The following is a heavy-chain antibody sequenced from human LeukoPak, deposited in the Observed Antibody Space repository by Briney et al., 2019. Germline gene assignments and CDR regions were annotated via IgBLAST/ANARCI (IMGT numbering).Heavy chain of an antibody. J-gene: IGHJ3*02. CDR3: ARGGYSSGWYSHSAFDI. CDR1: GFTFSSYS. CDR2: INHSGST. D-gene: IGHD6-19*01. Sequence: GSLRLSCAASGFTFSSYSMNWIRQPPGKGLEWIGEINHSGSTNYNPSLKSRVTISVDTSKNQFSLKLSSVTAADTAVYYCARGGYSSGWYSHSAFDIWGQGTMDTVSS. V-gene: IGHV4-34*01.